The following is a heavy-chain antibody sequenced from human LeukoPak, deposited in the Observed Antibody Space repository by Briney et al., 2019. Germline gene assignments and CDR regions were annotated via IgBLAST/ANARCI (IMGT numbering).Heavy chain of an antibody. CDR1: GFTFSSYS. D-gene: IGHD5-18*01. CDR2: ISSSSSTI. Sequence: GGSLRLSCAASGFTFSSYSMNWVRQAPGKGLEWVSYISSSSSTIYYADSVKGRFTISRDNSKNTLYLQMNSLRAEDTAVYYCAKGLTRGYSYGYPQTYYFDYWGQGTLVTVSS. V-gene: IGHV3-48*01. CDR3: AKGLTRGYSYGYPQTYYFDY. J-gene: IGHJ4*02.